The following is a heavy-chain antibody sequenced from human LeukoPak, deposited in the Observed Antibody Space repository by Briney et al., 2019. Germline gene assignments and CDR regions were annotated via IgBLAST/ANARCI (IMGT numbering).Heavy chain of an antibody. V-gene: IGHV3-11*06. D-gene: IGHD6-13*01. CDR1: GFSFSDYY. CDR3: AKEGRSTTPGY. CDR2: ISSSSSYT. Sequence: GGSLRLSCAASGFSFSDYYMSWIRQAPGKGLEWVSYISSSSSYTKYADSVKGRFTISRDNAKNSLYLQMNSLRAEDTAVYYCAKEGRSTTPGYWGQGTLVTVSS. J-gene: IGHJ4*02.